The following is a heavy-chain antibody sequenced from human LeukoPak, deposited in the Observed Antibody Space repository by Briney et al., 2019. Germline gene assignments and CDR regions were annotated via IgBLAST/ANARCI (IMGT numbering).Heavy chain of an antibody. CDR1: GFTVSSNY. D-gene: IGHD5-12*01. Sequence: GGSLRLSCAASGFTVSSNYMSWVRQAPGKGLEWVSAISGSGGSTYYADSVKGRFTISRDNSKNTLYLQMNSLRAEDTAVYYCANDPKYSGYDFSFDYWGQGTLVTVSS. CDR3: ANDPKYSGYDFSFDY. J-gene: IGHJ4*02. V-gene: IGHV3-23*01. CDR2: ISGSGGST.